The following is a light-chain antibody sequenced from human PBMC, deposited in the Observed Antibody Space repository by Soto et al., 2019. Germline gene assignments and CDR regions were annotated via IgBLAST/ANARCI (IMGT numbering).Light chain of an antibody. CDR2: DVR. V-gene: IGLV2-14*01. CDR1: SSDVGGYNY. CDR3: TSYTSSSTLSV. J-gene: IGLJ1*01. Sequence: LTQPASVSGSPGQSITISCTGTSSDVGGYNYVSWYQQHPGKAPKLMIYDVRNRASGASNRFSGSKSGNTASLTISGLQAEDEADYYCTSYTSSSTLSVLGTGTKVTV.